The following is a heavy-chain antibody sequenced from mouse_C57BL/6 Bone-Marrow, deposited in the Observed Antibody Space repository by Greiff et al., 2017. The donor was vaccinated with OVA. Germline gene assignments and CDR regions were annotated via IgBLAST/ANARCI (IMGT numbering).Heavy chain of an antibody. V-gene: IGHV1-64*01. D-gene: IGHD2-1*01. CDR1: GYTFTSYW. CDR3: ARWGYYGNHWYFDV. CDR2: IHPNSGST. Sequence: VQLQQPGAELVKPGASVKLSCKASGYTFTSYWMHWVKQRPGQGLEWIGMIHPNSGSTNYNEKFKSKATLTVDKSSSTAYMQLSSLTSEDSAVYYCARWGYYGNHWYFDVWGTGTTVTVSS. J-gene: IGHJ1*03.